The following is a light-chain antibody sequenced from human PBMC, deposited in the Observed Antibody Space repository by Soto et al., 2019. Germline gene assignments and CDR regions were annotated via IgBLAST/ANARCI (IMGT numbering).Light chain of an antibody. Sequence: DIQMTQSPSSLSASVGDRVTISCRASQDITKYLSWYQQKTGKAPKLLIYEASNLEIGVPSRFSGSGSGTDFTFTITSLQTEDFATYYCQQYDDDVPTFGGGTKVEI. CDR1: QDITKY. CDR2: EAS. J-gene: IGKJ4*01. V-gene: IGKV1-33*01. CDR3: QQYDDDVPT.